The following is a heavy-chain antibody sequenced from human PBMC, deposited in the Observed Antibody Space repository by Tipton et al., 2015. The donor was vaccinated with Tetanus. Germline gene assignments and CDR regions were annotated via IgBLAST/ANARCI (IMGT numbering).Heavy chain of an antibody. CDR3: ARGYCRGGSCYGGWFDP. CDR2: ISAYNGNT. V-gene: IGHV1-18*04. CDR1: GYTFTRYG. J-gene: IGHJ5*02. D-gene: IGHD2-15*01. Sequence: QLVQSGAEVKKHGASVKVSCKASGYTFTRYGISWVRQAPGQGLEWMGWISAYNGNTTYAQNLQGRVTMTTDTSTGTAYMELRSLRTDDTAVYSCARGYCRGGSCYGGWFDPWGQGTLVTVSS.